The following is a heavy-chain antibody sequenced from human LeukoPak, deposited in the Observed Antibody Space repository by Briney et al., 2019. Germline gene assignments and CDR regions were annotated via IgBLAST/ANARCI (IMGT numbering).Heavy chain of an antibody. CDR1: GFTFSSYS. CDR2: ISSGSSTI. D-gene: IGHD3-10*01. Sequence: GGSLRLSCAASGFTFSSYSMNWVRQAPGKGLEWVSYISSGSSTIYYADSVEGRFTISRDNAKNSLYLQMNSLRAGDTAVYYCARGGSGSYYYFDYWGQGTLVTVSS. CDR3: ARGGSGSYYYFDY. V-gene: IGHV3-48*01. J-gene: IGHJ4*02.